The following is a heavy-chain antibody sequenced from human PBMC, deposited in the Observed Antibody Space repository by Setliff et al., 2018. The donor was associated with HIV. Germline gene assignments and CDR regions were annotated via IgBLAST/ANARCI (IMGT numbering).Heavy chain of an antibody. V-gene: IGHV1-2*02. Sequence: EASVKVSCKASGYTFTDYYIHWVRQAPGQGLEWMGWINPKSGNTKYAQKFQDRVTMTRDTSISTAYMELSRLTSDDTAVYYCARAIAWGGSYWNFDYWGQGTLVTVSS. CDR3: ARAIAWGGSYWNFDY. CDR1: GYTFTDYY. CDR2: INPKSGNT. D-gene: IGHD1-26*01. J-gene: IGHJ4*02.